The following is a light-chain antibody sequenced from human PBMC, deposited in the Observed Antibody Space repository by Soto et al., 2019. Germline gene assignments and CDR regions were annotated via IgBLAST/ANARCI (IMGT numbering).Light chain of an antibody. CDR3: QQYNNWPPLIT. CDR1: QSVSSSY. Sequence: EIVLTQSPGTLSRSPGERATLSCRARQSVSSSYLAWYQQKPGQAPRLLIDGASTRATGIPARFSGSGSGTEFTLTISSLQSEDFAVYYCQQYNNWPPLITFGQGTRLEI. V-gene: IGKV3-15*01. CDR2: GAS. J-gene: IGKJ5*01.